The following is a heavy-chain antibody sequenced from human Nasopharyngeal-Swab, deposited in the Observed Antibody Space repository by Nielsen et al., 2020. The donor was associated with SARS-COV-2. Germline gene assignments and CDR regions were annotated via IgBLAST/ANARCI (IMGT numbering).Heavy chain of an antibody. Sequence: ASVKVSCKASGYTFTGYYMNWVRQAPAQGLEWMGWINPNSGGTNYAQKFQGRVTMTRDTSISTAYMELSRLRSDDTAVYYCARDRVLQSVVILHNWFDPWGQGTLVTVSS. CDR2: INPNSGGT. CDR3: ARDRVLQSVVILHNWFDP. CDR1: GYTFTGYY. J-gene: IGHJ5*02. D-gene: IGHD3-22*01. V-gene: IGHV1-2*02.